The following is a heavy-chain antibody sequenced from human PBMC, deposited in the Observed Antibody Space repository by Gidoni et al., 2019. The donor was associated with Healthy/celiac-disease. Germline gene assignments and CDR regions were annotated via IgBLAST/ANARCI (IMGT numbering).Heavy chain of an antibody. CDR1: GFPFSSYS. D-gene: IGHD6-19*01. J-gene: IGHJ5*02. Sequence: EVQLVESGGGLVKPGGSLRLSCAASGFPFSSYSMNWVRQAPGKGLEWVSSISSSSSYIYYADSVKGRFTISRDNAKNSLYLQMNSLRAEDTAVYYCARESAVAGTEWFDPWGQGTLVTVSS. V-gene: IGHV3-21*01. CDR3: ARESAVAGTEWFDP. CDR2: ISSSSSYI.